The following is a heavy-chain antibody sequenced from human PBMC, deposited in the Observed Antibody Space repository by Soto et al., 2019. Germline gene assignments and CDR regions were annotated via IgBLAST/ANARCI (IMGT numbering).Heavy chain of an antibody. Sequence: PSQTLSLTCAISGDSVSSNSVAWNWIRQSPSRGLEWLGRTYYRSTWYSEFAISMRSRITINPDTSKNQYSLQLDSVTPADTAVYDCARTVAGRCDYWGQGSLVTVSS. CDR3: ARTVAGRCDY. J-gene: IGHJ4*02. CDR2: TYYRSTWYS. D-gene: IGHD6-19*01. CDR1: GDSVSSNSVA. V-gene: IGHV6-1*01.